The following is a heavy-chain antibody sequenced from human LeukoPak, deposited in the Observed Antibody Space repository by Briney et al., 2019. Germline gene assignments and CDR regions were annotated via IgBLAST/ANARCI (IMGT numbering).Heavy chain of an antibody. CDR3: ARGTGSYYYYFDF. Sequence: AGGSLRLSCAASGFTFSSYSMNWVRQAPGKGLEWVSSISSSSSYIYYADSVKGRFTISRDNAKNSLYLQMNSLRAEDTAVYYCARGTGSYYYYFDFWGQGALVTVSS. V-gene: IGHV3-21*01. CDR1: GFTFSSYS. CDR2: ISSSSSYI. D-gene: IGHD1-26*01. J-gene: IGHJ4*02.